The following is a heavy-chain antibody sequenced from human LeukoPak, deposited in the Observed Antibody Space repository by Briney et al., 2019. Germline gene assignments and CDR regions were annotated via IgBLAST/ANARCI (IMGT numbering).Heavy chain of an antibody. CDR3: ARDGAPAYVFLWFGESPQGAFDI. D-gene: IGHD3-10*01. CDR2: IYTSGIT. CDR1: GGSLSSYY. V-gene: IGHV4-4*07. Sequence: SETLSLTSTVSGGSLSSYYWSWIPHPAGRRREWMGRIYTSGITTYTPPLKSRVTMSVDTSKNQFSLKLSSVTAADTAVYYCARDGAPAYVFLWFGESPQGAFDIWGQGTMVTASS. J-gene: IGHJ3*02.